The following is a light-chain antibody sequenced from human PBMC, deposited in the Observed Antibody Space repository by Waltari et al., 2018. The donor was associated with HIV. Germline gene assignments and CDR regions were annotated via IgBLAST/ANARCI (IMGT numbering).Light chain of an antibody. CDR3: CSYAGTYTLVV. CDR1: SSDVGSYNY. J-gene: IGLJ2*01. CDR2: DVS. V-gene: IGLV2-11*01. Sequence: QSALTQPRSLSGSPGQSVTISCTGTSSDVGSYNYVSWYQHHPGKAPNLILDDVSERPAGVPDRFSGSNSGSTASLTISGLRAEDEADYYCCSYAGTYTLVVFGGGTKLTVL.